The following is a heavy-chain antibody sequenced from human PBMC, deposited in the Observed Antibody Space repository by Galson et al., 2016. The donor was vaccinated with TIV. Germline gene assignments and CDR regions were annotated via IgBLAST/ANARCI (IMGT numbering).Heavy chain of an antibody. CDR1: GASIGNNY. V-gene: IGHV4-59*12. D-gene: IGHD2-21*01. CDR2: IHYSGSS. Sequence: LSLTCSVSGASIGNNYWSWIRQAPGKGLEWIGQIHYSGSSNYNPSLRSRLTISVDTSKKQFFLHLKSVTAADTAVYYCAKEKVWGGRESGTEANPYSFFLDGWGKGTTVTISS. J-gene: IGHJ6*04. CDR3: AKEKVWGGRESGTEANPYSFFLDG.